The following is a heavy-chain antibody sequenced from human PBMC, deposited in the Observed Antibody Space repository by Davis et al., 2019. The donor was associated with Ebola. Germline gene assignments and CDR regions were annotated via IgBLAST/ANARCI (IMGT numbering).Heavy chain of an antibody. D-gene: IGHD6-13*01. CDR3: ARGDSSTWRLGFAFDV. CDR2: IGTDGDP. V-gene: IGHV3-13*05. Sequence: GESLKISCVASGFTFSSYDMQWVRQTAYEGLEWVSSIGTDGDPHYADSAKGRFTISRENAKNSLYLQMNYLNAGDTALYYCARGDSSTWRLGFAFDVWGQGTVVTVSS. J-gene: IGHJ3*01. CDR1: GFTFSSYD.